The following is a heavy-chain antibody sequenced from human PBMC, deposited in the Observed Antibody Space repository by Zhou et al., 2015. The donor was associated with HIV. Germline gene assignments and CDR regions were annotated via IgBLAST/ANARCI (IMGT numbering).Heavy chain of an antibody. V-gene: IGHV1-69*06. CDR1: GYTFSTYA. Sequence: QVQLVQSGAEVKKPGSSVKVSCKASGYTFSTYAISWVRQAPGQGPEWMGGIIPIVGSANYAQKFQGRVTITADKSTSTAYMELSSLRSEDTAVYYCASTANQFGELLTTQPNWFDPWGQGTLVTVSS. CDR3: ASTANQFGELLTTQPNWFDP. D-gene: IGHD3-10*01. CDR2: IIPIVGSA. J-gene: IGHJ5*02.